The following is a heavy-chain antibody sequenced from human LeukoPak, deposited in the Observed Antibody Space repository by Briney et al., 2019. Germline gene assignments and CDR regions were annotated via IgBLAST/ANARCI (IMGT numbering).Heavy chain of an antibody. CDR1: GFTFSTYG. CDR3: ARDLVSSSSRWNWFDP. Sequence: GGSLRLSCAASGFTFSTYGMHWVRQAPGKGLEWVAFIRSDGSNKYYADSVKGRFTISRDNAKNSLYLQMNSLRAEDTAVYYCARDLVSSSSRWNWFDPWGQGTLVTVSS. D-gene: IGHD6-6*01. J-gene: IGHJ5*02. CDR2: IRSDGSNK. V-gene: IGHV3-30*02.